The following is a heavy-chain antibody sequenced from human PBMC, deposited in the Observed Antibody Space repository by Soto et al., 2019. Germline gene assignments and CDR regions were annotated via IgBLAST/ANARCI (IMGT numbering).Heavy chain of an antibody. CDR1: GFTFSSYA. CDR3: ARVRGSYPSYYYYYGMDV. J-gene: IGHJ6*02. V-gene: IGHV3-30-3*01. CDR2: ISYDGSNK. D-gene: IGHD1-26*01. Sequence: QVQLVESGGGVVQPGRSLRLSCAASGFTFSSYAMHWVRQAPGKGLEWVAVISYDGSNKYYADSVKGRFTISRDNSKNTXXLQMNSLRAEDTAVYYCARVRGSYPSYYYYYGMDVWGQGTTVTVSS.